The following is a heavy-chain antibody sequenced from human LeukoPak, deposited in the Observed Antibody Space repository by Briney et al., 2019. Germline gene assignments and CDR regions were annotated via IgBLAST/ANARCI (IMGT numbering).Heavy chain of an antibody. CDR1: GYTFTCYY. CDR2: INPNSGGT. J-gene: IGHJ6*04. Sequence: ASVKVSCKASGYTFTCYYMHWLGQAPGQGREWMGWINPNSGGTNYEQKFQGRVTMTRDTAIRTAYMELSRVRSDDTAVYYCAMPRVVVTAIDYYYGMDVWGEGTTVTVSS. V-gene: IGHV1-2*02. D-gene: IGHD2-21*02. CDR3: AMPRVVVTAIDYYYGMDV.